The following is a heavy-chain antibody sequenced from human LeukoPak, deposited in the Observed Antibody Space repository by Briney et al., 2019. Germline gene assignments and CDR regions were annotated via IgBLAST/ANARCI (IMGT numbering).Heavy chain of an antibody. D-gene: IGHD3-3*01. CDR3: AKTYYDFWSGYKS. V-gene: IGHV3-9*01. J-gene: IGHJ4*02. CDR2: ISWNSGSI. CDR1: GFTFDDYA. Sequence: PGGSLRLSCAASGFTFDDYAMHWVRQAPGKGLEWVSGISWNSGSIGYADSVKGRFTISRDNAKNTLYLQMNSLRAEDTAVYYCAKTYYDFWSGYKSWGQGTLVTVSS.